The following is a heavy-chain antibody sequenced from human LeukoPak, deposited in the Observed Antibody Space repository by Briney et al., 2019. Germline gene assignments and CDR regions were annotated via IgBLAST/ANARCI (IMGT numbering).Heavy chain of an antibody. CDR1: GFTYSDYA. J-gene: IGHJ4*02. D-gene: IGHD3-10*01. CDR3: ARHYRFIPL. CDR2: ISDSGRST. V-gene: IGHV3-23*01. Sequence: PGGSLSQTCPGSGFTYSDYALRWVGQAPGKGLEWVSGISDSGRSTYYTDSVRGRCTISGDISKNMGYLQLNNLRAEDTALYFCARHYRFIPLWGQGTLVSVSS.